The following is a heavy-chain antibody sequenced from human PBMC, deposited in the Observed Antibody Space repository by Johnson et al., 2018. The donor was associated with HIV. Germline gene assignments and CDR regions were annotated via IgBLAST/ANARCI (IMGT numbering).Heavy chain of an antibody. Sequence: HVQLVESGGGVVQPGRSLRLSCAASGFTFSSYAMHWVRQAPGKGLEWVAVISYDGSNKYYADSVKGRFTISRDNSKNTLYLQMNSLRAEDTAVYYCAREPRGPSSGSRIPDAFDIWGQGTMVTVSS. V-gene: IGHV3-30-3*01. CDR3: AREPRGPSSGSRIPDAFDI. J-gene: IGHJ3*02. D-gene: IGHD3-10*01. CDR2: ISYDGSNK. CDR1: GFTFSSYA.